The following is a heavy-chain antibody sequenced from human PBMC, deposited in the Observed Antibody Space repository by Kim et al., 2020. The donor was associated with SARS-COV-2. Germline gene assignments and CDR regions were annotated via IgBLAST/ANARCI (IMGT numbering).Heavy chain of an antibody. J-gene: IGHJ4*02. Sequence: GGSLRLSCAVSGFTFSSYWMHWVRQAPGKGLVWVSRINSDGTTTTYADSVKGRFTISRDNAKNTLFLQVNSLSADDTAVYYCTRGGGQLVAYGLDQWGQGTLVTVSS. V-gene: IGHV3-74*01. D-gene: IGHD6-6*01. CDR3: TRGGGQLVAYGLDQ. CDR2: INSDGTTT. CDR1: GFTFSSYW.